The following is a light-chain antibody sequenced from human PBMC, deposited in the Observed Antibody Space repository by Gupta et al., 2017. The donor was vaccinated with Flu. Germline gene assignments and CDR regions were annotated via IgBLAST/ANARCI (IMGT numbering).Light chain of an antibody. J-gene: IGKJ1*01. CDR1: QNIDEW. CDR2: KAS. V-gene: IGKV1-5*03. CDR3: QQDFSYRS. Sequence: DIRMTQSPSTLSASIGDTVTISCRASQNIDEWLAWYQLKPGKAPKLLIYKASTLENGVPSRFSGSGSGAKFTLTINNLQRDDSASYFCQQDFSYRSFGQGTKVEIK.